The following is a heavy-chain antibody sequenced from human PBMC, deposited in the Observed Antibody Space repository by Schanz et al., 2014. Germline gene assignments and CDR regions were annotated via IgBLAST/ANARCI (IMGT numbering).Heavy chain of an antibody. CDR1: GFTVSTHY. CDR3: VRDAGRDGYNLAFDV. CDR2: LYTGGST. Sequence: EVQLVESGGGLIHPGGSLRLSCAVSGFTVSTHYMTWVRQAPGKGLECVSVLYTGGSTFYAESVRGRFFISRDSSKNTLFLHMNSLRAEDTAVYCCVRDAGRDGYNLAFDVWGQGTLVTVSS. V-gene: IGHV3-53*01. J-gene: IGHJ3*01. D-gene: IGHD1-1*01.